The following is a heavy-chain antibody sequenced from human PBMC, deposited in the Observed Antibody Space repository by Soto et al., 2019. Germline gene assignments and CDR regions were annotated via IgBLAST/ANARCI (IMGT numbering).Heavy chain of an antibody. Sequence: ASVKVSCKASGYTFTSYGITRVRQAPGQGLEWMGWISAYTGDTNYAQKLQGRVTMTTDTSTSTAYMELRSLRSDDTAVYYCARDMLYYDGSGFVEYWGQGTPVTGSS. D-gene: IGHD3-22*01. J-gene: IGHJ4*02. CDR1: GYTFTSYG. V-gene: IGHV1-18*01. CDR2: ISAYTGDT. CDR3: ARDMLYYDGSGFVEY.